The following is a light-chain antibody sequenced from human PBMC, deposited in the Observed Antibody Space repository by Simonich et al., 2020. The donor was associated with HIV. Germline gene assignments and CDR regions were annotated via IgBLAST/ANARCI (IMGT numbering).Light chain of an antibody. CDR1: QSISSY. J-gene: IGKJ1*01. CDR3: QQYNSYPRT. CDR2: AAS. Sequence: DIQMTHYPSSLSASVGDRVTITCRASQSISSYLNWYQQKPGKAPKLLIYAASSLQSGVPSRFSGSGSGTDFTLTISSLQPEDFATYYCQQYNSYPRTFGPGTKVEIK. V-gene: IGKV1-39*01.